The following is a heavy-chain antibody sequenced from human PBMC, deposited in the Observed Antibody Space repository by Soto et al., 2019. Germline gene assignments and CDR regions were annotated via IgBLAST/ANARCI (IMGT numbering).Heavy chain of an antibody. CDR3: ATPERATVTNGYFDY. V-gene: IGHV3-23*01. CDR1: GFTFSSYA. D-gene: IGHD4-17*01. CDR2: ISGSGGST. J-gene: IGHJ4*02. Sequence: PGGSLRLSCAASGFTFSSYAMSWVRQAPGKGLEWVSAISGSGGSTYYADSVKGRFTISRDNSKNTLYLQMNSLRAEDTAVYYCATPERATVTNGYFDYWGQGTLVTVSS.